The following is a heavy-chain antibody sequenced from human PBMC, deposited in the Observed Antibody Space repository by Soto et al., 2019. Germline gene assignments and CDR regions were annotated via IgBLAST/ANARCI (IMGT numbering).Heavy chain of an antibody. D-gene: IGHD2-15*01. CDR3: ARARTSSCPVGCWFDP. CDR1: GGTFSSDA. CDR2: IIPIFGTG. V-gene: IGHV1-69*12. J-gene: IGHJ5*02. Sequence: QVQLVQSGAKVKKPGSSVKVSCKASGGTFSSDAISWVRQAPGQGLEWMGGIIPIFGTGNYAQKFQGRVTITADESTSLAYMQLSSLRSEDTAVYYCARARTSSCPVGCWFDPWGQGTLVTVSS.